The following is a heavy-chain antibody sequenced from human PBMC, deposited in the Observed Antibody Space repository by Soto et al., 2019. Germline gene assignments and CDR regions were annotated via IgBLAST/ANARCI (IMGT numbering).Heavy chain of an antibody. D-gene: IGHD6-13*01. J-gene: IGHJ5*02. V-gene: IGHV1-69*13. Sequence: ASVKVSCKASGGTFSSYAISWVRQAPGQGLEWMGGIIPIFGTANYAQKFQGRVTITADESTSTAYMELSSLRSEDTAVYYCARVEQQLVSLGAFDPWGQGTLVTVSS. CDR3: ARVEQQLVSLGAFDP. CDR2: IIPIFGTA. CDR1: GGTFSSYA.